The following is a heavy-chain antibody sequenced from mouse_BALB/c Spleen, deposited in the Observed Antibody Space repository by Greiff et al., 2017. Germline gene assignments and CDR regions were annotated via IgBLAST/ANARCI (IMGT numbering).Heavy chain of an antibody. CDR2: INPSNGRT. D-gene: IGHD2-14*01. CDR3: ARPYRYEGFDY. J-gene: IGHJ2*01. CDR1: GYTFTSYW. V-gene: IGHV1S81*02. Sequence: VKLQQPGAELVKPGASVKLSCTASGYTFTSYWMHWVKQRPGQGLEWIGEINPSNGRTYYNEKFKSKATLTVDKSSSTAYMQLSSLTSEDSAVDYCARPYRYEGFDYWGQGTTLTVSS.